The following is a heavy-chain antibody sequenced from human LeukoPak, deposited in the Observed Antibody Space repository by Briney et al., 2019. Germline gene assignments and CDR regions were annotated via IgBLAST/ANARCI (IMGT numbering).Heavy chain of an antibody. J-gene: IGHJ4*02. Sequence: PSETLSLTCTVSGYSISSGYYWGWIRQPPGKGLEWIGSIFHSGSTYYNPSLKSRVTISVDTSKNQFSLKLSSVTAADTAVYYCARSVLTGYLDYWGQGTLVTVSS. V-gene: IGHV4-38-2*02. CDR2: IFHSGST. CDR3: ARSVLTGYLDY. CDR1: GYSISSGYY. D-gene: IGHD3-9*01.